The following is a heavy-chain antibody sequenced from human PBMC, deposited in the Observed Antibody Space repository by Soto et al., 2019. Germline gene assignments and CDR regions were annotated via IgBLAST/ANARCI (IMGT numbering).Heavy chain of an antibody. V-gene: IGHV1-69*02. CDR1: GDTFNFST. D-gene: IGHD3-10*01. CDR3: ATSFGSGSQAFDY. J-gene: IGHJ4*02. CDR2: FNPILSFS. Sequence: QVQLVQSGAEVKKPGSSVKVCCKASGDTFNFSTINWVRQAPGLRLEWLGRFNPILSFSNSALKIQGRVTLPADNSPSTAYMGLSSLRSEDTAIYYCATSFGSGSQAFDYWRQGALRTVSS.